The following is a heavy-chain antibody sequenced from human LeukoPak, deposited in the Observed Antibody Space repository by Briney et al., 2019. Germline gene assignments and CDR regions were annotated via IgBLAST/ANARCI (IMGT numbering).Heavy chain of an antibody. CDR1: GYSISSGYY. J-gene: IGHJ3*02. Sequence: PSETLSLTCTVSGYSISSGYYWGWIRQSPEKGLEWIGSIYHSGATYYNPSLKSRVTISVDTSKNQFSLKVTSVTAADTAVYYCARDPTSSWETAFDIWGQGTMVTVSS. CDR2: IYHSGAT. CDR3: ARDPTSSWETAFDI. V-gene: IGHV4-38-2*02. D-gene: IGHD1-26*01.